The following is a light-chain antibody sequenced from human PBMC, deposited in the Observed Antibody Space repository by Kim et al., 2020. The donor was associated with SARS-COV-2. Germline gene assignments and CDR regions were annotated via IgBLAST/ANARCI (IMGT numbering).Light chain of an antibody. CDR3: DSRDNAGNHV. CDR1: TLRTDY. CDR2: ANN. V-gene: IGLV3-19*01. Sequence: VALGQTLRIMCQGDTLRTDYANWFQQKAGQAPVLVIFANNRRPSGIPDRFSGSSAGNTASLTITGAQAEDEGDYYCDSRDNAGNHVFGTGTKVTVL. J-gene: IGLJ1*01.